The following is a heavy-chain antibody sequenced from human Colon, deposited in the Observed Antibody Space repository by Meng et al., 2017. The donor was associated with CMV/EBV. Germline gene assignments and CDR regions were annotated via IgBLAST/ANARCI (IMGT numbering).Heavy chain of an antibody. CDR2: ISHSSDT. J-gene: IGHJ4*02. Sequence: SCKASGYTFSSYSLNWVRQAPGKGLEWVSSISHSSDTKYADSVKGRFTLSRDNAQNSVFLQMNSLTAEDTAVYYCARGWPPDYWGQGTLVTVSS. CDR1: GYTFSSYS. V-gene: IGHV3-21*06. CDR3: ARGWPPDY. D-gene: IGHD6-13*01.